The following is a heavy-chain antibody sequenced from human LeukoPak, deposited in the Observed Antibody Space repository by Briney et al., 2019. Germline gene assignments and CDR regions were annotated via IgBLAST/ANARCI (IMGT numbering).Heavy chain of an antibody. CDR1: GGSISSSSYY. CDR2: IYYSGST. D-gene: IGHD4-17*01. V-gene: IGHV4-39*01. CDR3: ARHGTVKGAFDI. Sequence: SETLSLTCTVSGGSISSSSYYWGWIRQPPGKGLEWIGNIYYSGSTYYNPSLKSRVTISVDTSKNQFSLKLSSVTAADTAVYYCARHGTVKGAFDIWGQGTMVTVSS. J-gene: IGHJ3*02.